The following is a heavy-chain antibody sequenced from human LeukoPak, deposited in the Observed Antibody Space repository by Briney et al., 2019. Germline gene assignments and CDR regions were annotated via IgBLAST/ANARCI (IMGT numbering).Heavy chain of an antibody. V-gene: IGHV1-8*01. CDR3: ARLIAAAGPLAPPDY. D-gene: IGHD6-13*01. CDR1: GFTFTNYD. J-gene: IGHJ4*02. CDR2: MNPNNGNT. Sequence: ASVKVSCKASGFTFTNYDINWVRQASGQGLEWMGWMNPNNGNTGYAQKFQGRVTITRDTSASTAYMELSSLRSEDTAVYYCARLIAAAGPLAPPDYWGQGTLVTVSS.